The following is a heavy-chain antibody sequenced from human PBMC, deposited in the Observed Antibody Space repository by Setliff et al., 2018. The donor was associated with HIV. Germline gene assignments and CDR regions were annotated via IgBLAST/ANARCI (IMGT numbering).Heavy chain of an antibody. CDR1: GFTFGDYV. D-gene: IGHD3-16*01. J-gene: IGHJ4*02. Sequence: GGSLRLSCTASGFTFGDYVMSWVRQAPGKGLEWVGFIRGQAHGGTTEYAASVKGRFTISRDDSESIAYLQMNNLKTEDTAVYYCRFGAALRDYWGQGTLVTVSS. CDR2: IRGQAHGGTT. V-gene: IGHV3-49*04. CDR3: RFGAALRDY.